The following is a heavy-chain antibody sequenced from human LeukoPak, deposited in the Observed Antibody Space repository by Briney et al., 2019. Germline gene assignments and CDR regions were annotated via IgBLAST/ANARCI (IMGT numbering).Heavy chain of an antibody. J-gene: IGHJ4*02. CDR1: GYTFTGYY. D-gene: IGHD1-26*01. CDR2: INPNSGDT. CDR3: ARVLWGATAFDY. V-gene: IGHV1-2*02. Sequence: ASVKVSCKASGYTFTGYYMHWVRQAPGQGLEWMGWINPNSGDTLYAQTFQGRVTLTSDTSISTAYMELSRLRSDDTAVYYCARVLWGATAFDYWGQGTLVTVSS.